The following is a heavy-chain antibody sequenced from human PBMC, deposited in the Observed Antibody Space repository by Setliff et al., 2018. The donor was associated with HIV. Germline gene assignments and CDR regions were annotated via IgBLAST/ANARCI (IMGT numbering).Heavy chain of an antibody. CDR2: IYHSGGT. Sequence: SETLSLTCRVSGYFINIGHYCGWLRQSPGKGLEWIGTIYHSGGTYYNPSLKSRATMSVDTSNNRFSLKLSSVTALDTAVYYCAKTVVGDSYALPNDGFDIWGQGTMVTVSS. CDR1: GYFINIGHY. CDR3: AKTVVGDSYALPNDGFDI. J-gene: IGHJ3*02. V-gene: IGHV4-38-2*01. D-gene: IGHD3-16*01.